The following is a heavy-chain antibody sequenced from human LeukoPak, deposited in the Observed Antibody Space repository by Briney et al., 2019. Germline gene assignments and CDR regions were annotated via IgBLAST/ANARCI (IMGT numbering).Heavy chain of an antibody. D-gene: IGHD3-9*01. CDR1: GGTFSSYA. Sequence: ASVKVSCKASGGTFSSYAISWVRQAPGQGLEWMGGIIPIFGTANYAQKLQGRVTMTTDTSTSTAYMELRSLRSDDTAVYYCARSYYDILTGYYGGDYFDYWGQGTLVTVSS. J-gene: IGHJ4*02. CDR2: IIPIFGTA. V-gene: IGHV1-69*05. CDR3: ARSYYDILTGYYGGDYFDY.